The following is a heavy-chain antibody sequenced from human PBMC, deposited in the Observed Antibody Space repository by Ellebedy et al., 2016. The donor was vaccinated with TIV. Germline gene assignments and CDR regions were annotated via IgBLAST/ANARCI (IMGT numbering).Heavy chain of an antibody. CDR2: IKQDGSEK. V-gene: IGHV3-7*03. Sequence: GESLKISCAASGFTFSSYWMNWVRQAPGKGLEWVANIKQDGSEKYYVDSVKGRFTISRDNAKNSLYLQMNSLRAEDTALYYCARDNGYCVTTSCPMTHYYYYGMDVWGQGTTVTVSS. J-gene: IGHJ6*02. CDR3: ARDNGYCVTTSCPMTHYYYYGMDV. CDR1: GFTFSSYW. D-gene: IGHD2-2*01.